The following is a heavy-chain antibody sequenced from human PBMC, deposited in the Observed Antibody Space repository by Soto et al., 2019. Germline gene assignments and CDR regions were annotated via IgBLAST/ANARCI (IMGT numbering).Heavy chain of an antibody. Sequence: ASVKVSCKASGFSFTGYYIHWLRQAPGQGLEWMGWINAHSGGTEYAQKFQGRVTLTRDRSIATAYLTLTSLTSDDTALYYCAKDLTRQLAYWLDPWGQGTQVTVSS. CDR2: INAHSGGT. V-gene: IGHV1-2*02. CDR1: GFSFTGYY. D-gene: IGHD6-6*01. CDR3: AKDLTRQLAYWLDP. J-gene: IGHJ5*02.